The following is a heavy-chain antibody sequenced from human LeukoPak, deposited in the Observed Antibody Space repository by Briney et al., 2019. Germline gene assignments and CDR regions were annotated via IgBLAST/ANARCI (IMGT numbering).Heavy chain of an antibody. Sequence: GGSLRLSCAASGFTFSSYAMSWVRQAPGKGLEWVSSITSSGTYIYYADSVKGRFTISRDNAKNSLYLQMNSLRAEDTAVYYCARDRANIVVVSASEYWGQGTLVTVSS. CDR2: ITSSGTYI. CDR1: GFTFSSYA. CDR3: ARDRANIVVVSASEY. D-gene: IGHD2-21*01. V-gene: IGHV3-21*01. J-gene: IGHJ4*02.